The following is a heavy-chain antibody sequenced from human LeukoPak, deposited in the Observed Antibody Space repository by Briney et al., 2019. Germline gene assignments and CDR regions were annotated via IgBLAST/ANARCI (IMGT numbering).Heavy chain of an antibody. CDR2: IYTSGST. V-gene: IGHV4-61*02. J-gene: IGHJ4*02. D-gene: IGHD3-22*01. CDR1: GGSISSGSYY. CDR3: ARTTYYYDSSGYGTSFDY. Sequence: PSETLSLTCTVSGGSISSGSYYWSWIRQPAGKGLEWIGRIYTSGSTNYNPSLKSRVTISVDTSKNQFSLKLSSVTAADTAVYYCARTTYYYDSSGYGTSFDYWGKGTLVTVSS.